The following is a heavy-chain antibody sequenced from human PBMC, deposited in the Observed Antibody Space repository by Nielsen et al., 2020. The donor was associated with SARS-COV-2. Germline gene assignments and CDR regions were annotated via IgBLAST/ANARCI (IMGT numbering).Heavy chain of an antibody. CDR2: IYHSGST. J-gene: IGHJ6*02. CDR3: ARGWLPYYGMDV. Sequence: SETLSLTCAVSGGSISSSNWWCWVRQPPGKGLEWIGEIYHSGSTNYNPSLKSRVTISVDNSKNQFSLKLCSVTAADTAVYYCARGWLPYYGMDVWGQGTTVTVSS. V-gene: IGHV4-4*02. CDR1: GGSISSSNW. D-gene: IGHD6-19*01.